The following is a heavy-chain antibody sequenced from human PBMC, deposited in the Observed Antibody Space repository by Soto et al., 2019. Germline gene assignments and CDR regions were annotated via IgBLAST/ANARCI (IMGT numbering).Heavy chain of an antibody. CDR3: ALIKDCSRTECYLASFDP. CDR1: GLSLTTGKLG. Sequence: QVTLKESGPVVVKPTETLTLTCTVSGLSLTTGKLGVSWIRQPPGKALEWLAHIFSNDDKSYSTSLRTRVTISKDTSRSQVLLTMTNMDPLDSGTYYCALIKDCSRTECYLASFDPWGQGTLVTVSS. J-gene: IGHJ5*02. V-gene: IGHV2-26*01. D-gene: IGHD2-2*01. CDR2: IFSNDDK.